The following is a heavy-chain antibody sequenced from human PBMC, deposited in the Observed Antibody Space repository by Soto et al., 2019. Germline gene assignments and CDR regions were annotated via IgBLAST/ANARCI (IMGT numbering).Heavy chain of an antibody. J-gene: IGHJ6*02. CDR3: ARDNRDCSSFNCYNPGRVFGLDV. V-gene: IGHV3-30-3*01. CDR2: ISFDGTTD. CDR1: GFKFNNYN. D-gene: IGHD2-2*01. Sequence: PGGSLRLSCVASGFKFNNYNLHWVHQAPGNSLESVAVISFDGTTDYYAESVKGRFTVSRDNFKNILSLQMDSVRPEGTAVYYCARDNRDCSSFNCYNPGRVFGLDVWGQGTTVTVSS.